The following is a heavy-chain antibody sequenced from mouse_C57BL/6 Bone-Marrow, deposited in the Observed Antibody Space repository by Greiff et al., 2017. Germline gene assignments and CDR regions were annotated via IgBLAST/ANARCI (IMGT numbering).Heavy chain of an antibody. J-gene: IGHJ4*01. V-gene: IGHV1-54*01. CDR3: ATSYYSNYVGAMDY. Sequence: VQLVESGAELVRPGTSVQVSCKASGSAFTNSLIAWVKPRPGQGLEWIGVINPGSGGTNYNEKFKGKATLTADKSSSTAYMQLSSLTSEDSAVYFCATSYYSNYVGAMDYWGQGTSVTVSS. CDR1: GSAFTNSL. D-gene: IGHD2-5*01. CDR2: INPGSGGT.